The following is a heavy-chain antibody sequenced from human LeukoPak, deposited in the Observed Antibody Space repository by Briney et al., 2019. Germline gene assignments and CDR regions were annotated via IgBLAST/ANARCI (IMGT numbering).Heavy chain of an antibody. CDR3: ARGIFGVVVDAFDI. Sequence: SETLSLTCTVSGGSISSYYWSWIRQPPGKGLEWIGYIYYSGSTNYNPSLKSRVTISVDTSKNQFSLKLSFVTAADTAVYYCARGIFGVVVDAFDIWGQGTMVTVSS. D-gene: IGHD3-3*01. V-gene: IGHV4-59*01. J-gene: IGHJ3*02. CDR2: IYYSGST. CDR1: GGSISSYY.